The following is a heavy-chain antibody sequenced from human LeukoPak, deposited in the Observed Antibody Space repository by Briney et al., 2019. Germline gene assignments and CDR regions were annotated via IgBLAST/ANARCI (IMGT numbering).Heavy chain of an antibody. Sequence: GGSLRLSCAASGFTFDNYRMSWVRQAPGKGLGWVAVISYDGSNKYYADSVKGRFTISRDNSKNTLYLQMNSLRAEDTAVYYCAKAETYYYGSGSYFPYYYYGMDVWGQGTTVTVSS. CDR3: AKAETYYYGSGSYFPYYYYGMDV. D-gene: IGHD3-10*01. CDR2: ISYDGSNK. J-gene: IGHJ6*02. CDR1: GFTFDNYR. V-gene: IGHV3-30*18.